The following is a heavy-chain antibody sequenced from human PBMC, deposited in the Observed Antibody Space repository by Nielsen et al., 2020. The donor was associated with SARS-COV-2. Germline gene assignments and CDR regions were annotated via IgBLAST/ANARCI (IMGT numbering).Heavy chain of an antibody. CDR3: ARGYCSGGSCYSGPYYYYGMDV. Sequence: GGSLRLSCAASGFTFSSYGMHWVRQAPGKGLEWVAVIWYDGSNKYYADSVKGRFTISRDNSKNTLYLQMNSLRAEDTAVYYCARGYCSGGSCYSGPYYYYGMDVWGQGTTVTVSS. V-gene: IGHV3-33*08. D-gene: IGHD2-15*01. CDR1: GFTFSSYG. CDR2: IWYDGSNK. J-gene: IGHJ6*02.